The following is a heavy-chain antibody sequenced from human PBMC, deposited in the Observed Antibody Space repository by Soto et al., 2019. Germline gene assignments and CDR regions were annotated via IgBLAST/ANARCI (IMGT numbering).Heavy chain of an antibody. CDR3: ARDGGTVTTSLYYYYYGMDV. CDR2: IVVGSGTT. D-gene: IGHD4-4*01. J-gene: IGHJ6*02. Sequence: SVKVSCKTSGFTFSNSAVQWVRQARGQRLEWIAWIVVGSGTTNYAQNFQGRVTITRDMSTSTAYMELSSLRSEDTAVYYCARDGGTVTTSLYYYYYGMDVWDQGTTVTVSS. V-gene: IGHV1-58*01. CDR1: GFTFSNSA.